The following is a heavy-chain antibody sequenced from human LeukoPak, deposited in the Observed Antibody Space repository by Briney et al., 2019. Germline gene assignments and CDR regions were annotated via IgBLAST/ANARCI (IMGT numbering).Heavy chain of an antibody. CDR3: ARWITVTIVGSYYFDY. CDR2: IYYSGST. J-gene: IGHJ4*02. D-gene: IGHD4-17*01. V-gene: IGHV4-59*01. Sequence: SETLSLTCTVSGGSISSYYWSWIRQPPGKGLEWIRYIYYSGSTNYNPSLKSRVTISVDTSKNQFSLKLSSVTAADTAVYYCARWITVTIVGSYYFDYWGQGTLVTVSS. CDR1: GGSISSYY.